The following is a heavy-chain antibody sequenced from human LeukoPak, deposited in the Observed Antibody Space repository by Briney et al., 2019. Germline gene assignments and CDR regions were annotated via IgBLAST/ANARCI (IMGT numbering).Heavy chain of an antibody. Sequence: GGSLRLSCAASGFSVKDNFMSWVRQAPGKGLEWVSVLYSGGATYYADSVKGRFTISRDNSKNIVFLQMNDLRTEDTAFYYCTRDSANYHFAYWGQGALVTVSS. CDR3: TRDSANYHFAY. CDR2: LYSGGAT. D-gene: IGHD4/OR15-4a*01. CDR1: GFSVKDNF. J-gene: IGHJ4*02. V-gene: IGHV3-66*01.